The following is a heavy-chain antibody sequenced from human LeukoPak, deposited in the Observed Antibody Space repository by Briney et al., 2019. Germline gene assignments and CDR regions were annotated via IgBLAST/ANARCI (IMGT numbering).Heavy chain of an antibody. CDR3: ARIYYHIAVAGDGENYYYYYYMDV. CDR2: IYYSGST. V-gene: IGHV4-39*07. D-gene: IGHD6-19*01. Sequence: SETLSLTCTVSGGSISSSSYYWGWIRQPPGKGLEWIGSIYYSGSTYYNPSLKSRVTISVDTSKNQFSLKLSSVTAADTAVYCCARIYYHIAVAGDGENYYYYYYMDVWGKGTTVTVSS. CDR1: GGSISSSSYY. J-gene: IGHJ6*03.